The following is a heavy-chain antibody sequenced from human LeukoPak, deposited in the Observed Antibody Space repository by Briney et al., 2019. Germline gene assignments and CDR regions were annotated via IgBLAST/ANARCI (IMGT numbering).Heavy chain of an antibody. CDR3: ARGGCSSTSCANWFDP. Sequence: ASVKVSCKASGYTFTGYYMHWVRQAPGQGLEWMGWINPNSGGTNYAQKFQGRVTMTRDTSISTAYMELNRLRSDDTAVYYCARGGCSSTSCANWFDPWGQGTLVTVSS. J-gene: IGHJ5*02. V-gene: IGHV1-2*02. D-gene: IGHD2-2*01. CDR2: INPNSGGT. CDR1: GYTFTGYY.